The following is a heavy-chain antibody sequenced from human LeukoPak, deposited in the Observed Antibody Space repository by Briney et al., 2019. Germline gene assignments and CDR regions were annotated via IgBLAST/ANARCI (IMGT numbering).Heavy chain of an antibody. CDR3: VRQRLWSDL. J-gene: IGHJ5*02. D-gene: IGHD4-11*01. CDR2: IYYDGTT. CDR1: SVSITQTNHF. Sequence: SETLSLTCTVSSVSITQTNHFWGWIRQPPGKGLEWIGNIYYDGTTYYNPSLKSRVSMSVDASKKQFALNLNSMTASDTGVYYCVRQRLWSDLWGQGALVIVSS. V-gene: IGHV4-39*01.